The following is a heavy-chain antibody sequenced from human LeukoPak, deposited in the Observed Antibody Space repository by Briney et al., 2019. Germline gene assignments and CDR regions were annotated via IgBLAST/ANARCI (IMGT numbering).Heavy chain of an antibody. D-gene: IGHD3-22*01. Sequence: PGGSLRLSCAASGFTFSSYGMSWVRQAPGKGVEWVSGISGSGGSTYYADSVKGRFSISRDNSKNTLYLQMNSLRAEDTAVYYCAKGPPYYYDSSGYHQFSWGQGTLVTVSS. V-gene: IGHV3-23*01. CDR2: ISGSGGST. CDR3: AKGPPYYYDSSGYHQFS. J-gene: IGHJ5*02. CDR1: GFTFSSYG.